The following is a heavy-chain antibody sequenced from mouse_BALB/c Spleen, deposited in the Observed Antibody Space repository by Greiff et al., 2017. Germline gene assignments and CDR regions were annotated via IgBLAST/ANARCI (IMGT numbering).Heavy chain of an antibody. V-gene: IGHV1-7*01. Sequence: QVQLQQSGAELAKPGASVKMSCKASGYTFTSYWMHWVKQRPGQGLEWIGYINPSTGYTEYNQKFKDKATLTADKSSSTAYMQLSSLTSEDSAVYYCARSTMITGVFAYWGQGTLVTVSA. CDR1: GYTFTSYW. J-gene: IGHJ3*01. CDR3: ARSTMITGVFAY. CDR2: INPSTGYT. D-gene: IGHD2-4*01.